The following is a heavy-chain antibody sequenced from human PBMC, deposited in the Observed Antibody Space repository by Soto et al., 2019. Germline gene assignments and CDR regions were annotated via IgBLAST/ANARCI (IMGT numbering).Heavy chain of an antibody. Sequence: SETLSLTCAVYGGSFSGYYWSWIRQPPGKGLEWIGEINHSGSTNYNPSLKSRVTISVDTSKNQFSLKLSSVTAADTAVYYCARGLKSSSRDTNYFDYWGQGTLVTVSS. V-gene: IGHV4-34*01. D-gene: IGHD6-13*01. CDR2: INHSGST. J-gene: IGHJ4*02. CDR1: GGSFSGYY. CDR3: ARGLKSSSRDTNYFDY.